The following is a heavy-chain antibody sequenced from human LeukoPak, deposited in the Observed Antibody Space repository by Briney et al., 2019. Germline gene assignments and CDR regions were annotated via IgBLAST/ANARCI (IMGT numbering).Heavy chain of an antibody. D-gene: IGHD5-18*01. J-gene: IGHJ4*02. V-gene: IGHV4-30-2*01. CDR2: IYHSGST. CDR3: ARDNSYGVFDY. Sequence: SETLSLTCAVSGGSISTYSWSWIRQPPGKRLEWIGYIYHSGSTYYNPSLKSRVTISVDRSKNQFSLKLSSVTAADTAVYYCARDNSYGVFDYWGQGTLVTVSS. CDR1: GGSISTYS.